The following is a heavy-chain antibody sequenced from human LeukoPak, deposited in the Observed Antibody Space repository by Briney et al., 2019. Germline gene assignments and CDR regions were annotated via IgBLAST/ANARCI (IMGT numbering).Heavy chain of an antibody. CDR1: GFTFSTYA. V-gene: IGHV3-23*01. Sequence: GGSLRLSCAASGFTFSTYAMSWVRQAPGKGLEGVSAISGSGDSTYYADSVKGRFTISRDNSKNTLFLQMNSLRAEDTAIYYCVKSRLGIGYSSTWYPGDYWGQGTLVTVSS. D-gene: IGHD6-13*01. CDR3: VKSRLGIGYSSTWYPGDY. J-gene: IGHJ4*02. CDR2: ISGSGDST.